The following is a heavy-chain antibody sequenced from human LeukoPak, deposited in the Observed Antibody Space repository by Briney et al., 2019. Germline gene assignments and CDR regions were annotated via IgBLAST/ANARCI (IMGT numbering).Heavy chain of an antibody. D-gene: IGHD6-13*01. CDR3: ARHLNSSSWLVYFDY. V-gene: IGHV3-11*06. CDR2: ISSSSSYT. Sequence: GGSLRLSCAASGFTFSDYYMSWIRQAPGKGLEWVSYISSSSSYTNDADSVKGRFTISRDNAKNSLYLQMNSLRAEDTAVYYCARHLNSSSWLVYFDYWGQGTLVTVSS. J-gene: IGHJ4*02. CDR1: GFTFSDYY.